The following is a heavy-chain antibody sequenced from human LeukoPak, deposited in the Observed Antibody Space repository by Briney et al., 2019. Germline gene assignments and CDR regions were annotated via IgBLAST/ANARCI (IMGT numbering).Heavy chain of an antibody. CDR3: ARGERQQRYFDGVRVRVGRPTYYFDY. D-gene: IGHD3-9*01. J-gene: IGHJ4*02. Sequence: PSETLSLTCTVSGGSISSGDYYWSWIRQPPGKGLEWIGEINHSGSTNYNPSLKSRVTISVDTSKNQFSLKLSSVTAADTAVYYCARGERQQRYFDGVRVRVGRPTYYFDYWGQGTLVTVSS. CDR2: INHSGST. V-gene: IGHV4-39*07. CDR1: GGSISSGDYY.